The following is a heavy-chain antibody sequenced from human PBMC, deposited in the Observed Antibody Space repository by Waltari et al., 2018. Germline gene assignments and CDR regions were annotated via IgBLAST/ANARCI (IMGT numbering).Heavy chain of an antibody. V-gene: IGHV3-7*01. CDR2: IKQDGSEK. D-gene: IGHD2-2*01. J-gene: IGHJ6*02. Sequence: EVQLVESGGGLVQPGGSLRLSCAASGFTFSSYWMSWVRQAPGKGLEWVANIKQDGSEKYYGDSVKCRFTISRDNAKNSLYLQMNSLRAEDTAVYYCARDCSSTSGRYYYYYGMDVWGQGTTVTVSS. CDR3: ARDCSSTSGRYYYYYGMDV. CDR1: GFTFSSYW.